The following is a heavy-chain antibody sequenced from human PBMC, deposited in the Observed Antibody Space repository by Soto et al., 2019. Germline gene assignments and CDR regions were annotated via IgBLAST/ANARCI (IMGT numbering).Heavy chain of an antibody. CDR3: ARLLHDSRGYYFFDY. Sequence: AETLSLSCAFSGSSFSRCAHYWGRNPPQPGKGLEWIGYIYYRGSLYHNPSLRSRVTMSIDTSMKQFSLDLSSVTAADSAVYYCARLLHDSRGYYFFDYWGQGTRVTSPQ. CDR2: IYYRGSL. V-gene: IGHV4-39*01. D-gene: IGHD3-22*01. J-gene: IGHJ4*02. CDR1: GSSFSRCAHY.